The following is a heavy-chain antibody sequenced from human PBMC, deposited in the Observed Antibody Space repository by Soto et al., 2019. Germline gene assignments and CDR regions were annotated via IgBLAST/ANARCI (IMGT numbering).Heavy chain of an antibody. J-gene: IGHJ4*02. CDR1: GGSFSGYY. Sequence: QVQLQQWGAGLLKPSETLSLTCAVYGGSFSGYYWSWIRQPPGKGLEWIGEINHSGSTNYNPSLKSRVTISVDTYKNQFSLKLSSVTAADTAVYYCARVLSGYSYGPFFDYWGQGTLVTVSS. D-gene: IGHD5-18*01. CDR3: ARVLSGYSYGPFFDY. V-gene: IGHV4-34*01. CDR2: INHSGST.